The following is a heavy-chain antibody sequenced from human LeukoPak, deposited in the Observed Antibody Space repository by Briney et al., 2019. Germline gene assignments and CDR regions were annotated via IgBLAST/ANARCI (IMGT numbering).Heavy chain of an antibody. CDR1: SGSISSYY. D-gene: IGHD3-16*01. Sequence: SETLSFTCSVSSGSISSYYWSWLRHPPGKGLEWIAYIYYTGSTYSNPSLKSRVTISIDTSKNQFSLKMTSVTAADTAVYYCATLGGPIEYWGQGTLVTVSS. CDR2: IYYTGST. J-gene: IGHJ4*02. CDR3: ATLGGPIEY. V-gene: IGHV4-59*01.